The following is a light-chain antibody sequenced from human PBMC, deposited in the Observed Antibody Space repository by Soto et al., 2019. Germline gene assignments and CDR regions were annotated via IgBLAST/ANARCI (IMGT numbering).Light chain of an antibody. CDR1: QDIRNT. CDR2: GAS. Sequence: TQSPSSLSASVGDRVANSCRASQDIRNTLAWYQQKPGRTHRLLIYGASSRATGIPDRFSGSGSGTDFTLTISRLEPEDFAMYYCQQYGYLVTFGGGTKVDIK. V-gene: IGKV3-20*01. J-gene: IGKJ4*01. CDR3: QQYGYLVT.